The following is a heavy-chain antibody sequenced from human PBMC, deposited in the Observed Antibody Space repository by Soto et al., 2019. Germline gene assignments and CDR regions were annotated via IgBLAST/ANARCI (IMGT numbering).Heavy chain of an antibody. J-gene: IGHJ4*02. CDR1: GFSLNTGGVG. CDR2: IKWNDDK. V-gene: IGHV2-5*01. D-gene: IGHD3-9*01. CDR3: AHFDILTTYLGY. Sequence: GSGPTLVNPTQTLTLTCTFSGFSLNTGGVGVAWIRQPPGKALEWLARIKWNDDKDFSPSLKSRVTTTKDTSKNQVVLTMTNMDPVDTATYYCAHFDILTTYLGYWGQGTLVTVSS.